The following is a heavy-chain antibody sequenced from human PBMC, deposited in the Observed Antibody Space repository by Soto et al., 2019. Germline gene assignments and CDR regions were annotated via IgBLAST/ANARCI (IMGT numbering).Heavy chain of an antibody. Sequence: ASVKVSCKAFGYTFTTYGLSWVRQAPGQGLEWMGWVSPYNGNTYYAPRLQGRVTMTTDTSTTTAYMSLRSLRSDDTAIYYCVRGGILEANRPYYYHGLDVCGQGTPVTVS. CDR2: VSPYNGNT. J-gene: IGHJ6*02. V-gene: IGHV1-18*01. D-gene: IGHD6-6*01. CDR3: VRGGILEANRPYYYHGLDV. CDR1: GYTFTTYG.